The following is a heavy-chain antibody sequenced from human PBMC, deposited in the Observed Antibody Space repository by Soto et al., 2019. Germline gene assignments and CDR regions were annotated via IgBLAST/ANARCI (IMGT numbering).Heavy chain of an antibody. CDR3: ARAIEQLVLIGCYYYYMDL. J-gene: IGHJ6*03. CDR2: ISSSSSYI. V-gene: IGHV3-21*01. CDR1: GCTFSSYS. D-gene: IGHD6-6*01. Sequence: EVQLLESGGGLVKPGGSLRLSCAASGCTFSSYSMNWVRQAPGKGLEWVSSISSSSSYIYYADSVKGRFTISRDNAKNSLYLQMNALRAEDTAVYYCARAIEQLVLIGCYYYYMDLWGQGTPVTVSS.